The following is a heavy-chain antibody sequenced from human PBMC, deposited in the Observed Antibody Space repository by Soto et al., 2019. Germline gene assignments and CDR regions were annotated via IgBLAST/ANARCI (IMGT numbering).Heavy chain of an antibody. CDR2: LDGAGGST. Sequence: GGSLRLSCLASGFTFSDYAMAWVRHVPGRGLEWVASLDGAGGSTYYADSVRGRFTISRDNSQNTLFLQMKRLTVDDTAIYYCTAPRDEYGSGVSWFTYGMDIWGQGTTVTVSS. CDR3: TAPRDEYGSGVSWFTYGMDI. J-gene: IGHJ6*02. V-gene: IGHV3-23*01. D-gene: IGHD3-10*01. CDR1: GFTFSDYA.